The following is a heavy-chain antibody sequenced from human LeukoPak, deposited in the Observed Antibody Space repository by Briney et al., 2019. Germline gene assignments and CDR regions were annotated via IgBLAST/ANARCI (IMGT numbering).Heavy chain of an antibody. CDR3: ARQGEGWLYYYDSSGYYGLHFDY. CDR2: FYYSGST. CDR1: GGSVSSGSYY. J-gene: IGHJ4*02. V-gene: IGHV4-61*01. Sequence: DPSETLSLTCTVSGGSVSSGSYYWSWIRQPPGKGLEWIGYFYYSGSTNYNPSLKSRVTISVDTSKNQFSLKLSSVTAADTAVYYCARQGEGWLYYYDSSGYYGLHFDYWGQGTLVTVSS. D-gene: IGHD3-22*01.